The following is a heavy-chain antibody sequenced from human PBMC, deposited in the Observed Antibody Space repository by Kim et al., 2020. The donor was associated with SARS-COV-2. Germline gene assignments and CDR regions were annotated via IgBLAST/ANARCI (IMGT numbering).Heavy chain of an antibody. J-gene: IGHJ4*02. Sequence: SETLSLTCTVSGGSISSSSYYWGWIRQPPGKGLEWIGSIYYSGSTYYNPSLKSRVTISVDTSKNQFSLKLSSVTAADTAVYYCARESRRNYYDSSGPGLGYWGQGTLVTVSS. CDR3: ARESRRNYYDSSGPGLGY. CDR1: GGSISSSSYY. CDR2: IYYSGST. V-gene: IGHV4-39*07. D-gene: IGHD3-22*01.